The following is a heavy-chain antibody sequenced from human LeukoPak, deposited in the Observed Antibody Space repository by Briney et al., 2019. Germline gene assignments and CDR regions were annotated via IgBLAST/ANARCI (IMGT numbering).Heavy chain of an antibody. J-gene: IGHJ6*03. V-gene: IGHV3-23*01. CDR3: AREKSGGYSYGPTYYYYYYMDV. CDR1: GFTFRSYA. Sequence: GVSLRLSCAASGFTFRSYAMSWVRQAPGKGLEWVSAISYSGGSTYYADSVKGRFTISRDNSKNTLYLQMNSLRAEDTAVYYCAREKSGGYSYGPTYYYYYYMDVWGKGTTVTISS. D-gene: IGHD5-18*01. CDR2: ISYSGGST.